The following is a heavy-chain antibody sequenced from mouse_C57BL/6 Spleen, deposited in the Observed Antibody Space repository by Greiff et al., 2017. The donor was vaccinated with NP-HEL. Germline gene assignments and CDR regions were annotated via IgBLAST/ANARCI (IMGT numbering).Heavy chain of an antibody. J-gene: IGHJ4*01. Sequence: VQLQQSGAELVMPGASVKLSCKASGSTFTSYWMHWVKQRPGQGLEWIGEIDPSDSYTNYNQKFKGKSTLTVDKSSSTAYMQLSSLTAEDCAVYYCARRYYSNYGGAMDYWVQGTSVTVSS. CDR2: IDPSDSYT. D-gene: IGHD2-5*01. V-gene: IGHV1-69*01. CDR1: GSTFTSYW. CDR3: ARRYYSNYGGAMDY.